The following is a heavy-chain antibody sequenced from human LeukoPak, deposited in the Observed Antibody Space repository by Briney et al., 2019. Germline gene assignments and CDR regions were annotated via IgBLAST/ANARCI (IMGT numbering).Heavy chain of an antibody. J-gene: IGHJ3*02. CDR2: IYPGDSDT. D-gene: IGHD2-21*02. Sequence: GESLKISCKGSGYSFPSYWIGWVRQMPGKGLEWMGIIYPGDSDTRYTPSFQGQVTISADKSISTAYLQWSSLKASDTAMYYCARRWVVTASGGTFDIWGQGTMVTVSS. CDR1: GYSFPSYW. V-gene: IGHV5-51*01. CDR3: ARRWVVTASGGTFDI.